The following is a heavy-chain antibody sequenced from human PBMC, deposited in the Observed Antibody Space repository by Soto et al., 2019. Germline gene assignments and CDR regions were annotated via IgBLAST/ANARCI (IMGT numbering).Heavy chain of an antibody. D-gene: IGHD3-3*01. CDR3: ARDMWAYYDFWSGYYYYYYYMDV. Sequence: ASVKVSCKASGYTFTSYGISWVRQAPGQGLEWMGWISAYNGNTNYAQKLQGRVTMTTDTSTSTAYMELRRLRSDDTAVYYCARDMWAYYDFWSGYYYYYYYMDVWGKGTTVTVSS. CDR2: ISAYNGNT. J-gene: IGHJ6*03. V-gene: IGHV1-18*01. CDR1: GYTFTSYG.